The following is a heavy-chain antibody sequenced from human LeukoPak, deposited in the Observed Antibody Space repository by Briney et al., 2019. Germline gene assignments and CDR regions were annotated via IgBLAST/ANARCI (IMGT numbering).Heavy chain of an antibody. V-gene: IGHV3-23*01. CDR1: GFTFSSYA. CDR2: ISGSGGST. CDR3: AKPQQLVRLSWFVP. Sequence: PGGSLRLSCAASGFTFSSYAMSWVRQAPGKGLEWGSAISGSGGSTYYADSVKGRFTISRDNSKNTLYLQMNSLRAEDTAVYYCAKPQQLVRLSWFVPWGQGTLVTVSS. D-gene: IGHD6-13*01. J-gene: IGHJ5*02.